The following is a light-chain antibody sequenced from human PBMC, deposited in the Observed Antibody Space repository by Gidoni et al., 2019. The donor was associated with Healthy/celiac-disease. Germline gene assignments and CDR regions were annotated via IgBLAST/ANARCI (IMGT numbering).Light chain of an antibody. CDR1: SGSIASTY. V-gene: IGLV6-57*02. CDR2: EDN. Sequence: NFMLTQPHSVSESQGKTVTISCTGSSGSIASTYVQGYQQRPGSAPTTVIYEDNQRPSGVPDRFSGSIDSSSNSASLTISGLKTEDEADYYCQSYDSSNHRVFGGGTKLTVL. CDR3: QSYDSSNHRV. J-gene: IGLJ3*02.